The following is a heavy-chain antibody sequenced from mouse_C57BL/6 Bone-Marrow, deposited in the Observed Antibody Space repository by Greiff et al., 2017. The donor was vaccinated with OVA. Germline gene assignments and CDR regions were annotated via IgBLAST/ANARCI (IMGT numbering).Heavy chain of an antibody. D-gene: IGHD1-1*01. CDR3: ARKDYYGSLAWFAY. J-gene: IGHJ3*01. Sequence: VQLQQSGAELARPGASVKLSCKASGYTFTSYGISWVKQRTGQGLEWIGEIYPRSGNTYYNEKFKGKATLTADKSSSTAYMELRSLTSEDSAVYFCARKDYYGSLAWFAYWGQGTLVTVSA. CDR1: GYTFTSYG. V-gene: IGHV1-81*01. CDR2: IYPRSGNT.